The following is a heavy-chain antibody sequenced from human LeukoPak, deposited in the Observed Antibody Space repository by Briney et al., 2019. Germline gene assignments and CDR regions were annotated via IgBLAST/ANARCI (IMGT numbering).Heavy chain of an antibody. CDR3: VRSLDY. Sequence: GGSLRLSCAASGLTFSNYWMDWVRQAPGKGLEWVSVIAGSDGFTQYADSVKGRFTISRDNSKNTVYLQMNRLRVEDTALYYCVRSLDYWGQGTLVTVSS. J-gene: IGHJ4*02. CDR1: GLTFSNYW. V-gene: IGHV3-23*01. CDR2: IAGSDGFT.